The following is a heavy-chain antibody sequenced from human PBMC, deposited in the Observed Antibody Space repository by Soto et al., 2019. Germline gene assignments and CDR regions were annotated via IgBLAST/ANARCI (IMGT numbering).Heavy chain of an antibody. CDR3: ARKMEPKGPIDF. J-gene: IGHJ4*02. D-gene: IGHD1-26*01. CDR1: GGSFSGYY. CDR2: INHDGTT. Sequence: QVQLQQWGAGLLKPSESLLLTCAVYGGSFSGYYWTWIRQPPGKGLEWIGEINHDGTTNYNPSLERRVTFLVDTSKNQFSLRLIALTAADTAVYYCARKMEPKGPIDFWGQGTLVTVSS. V-gene: IGHV4-34*01.